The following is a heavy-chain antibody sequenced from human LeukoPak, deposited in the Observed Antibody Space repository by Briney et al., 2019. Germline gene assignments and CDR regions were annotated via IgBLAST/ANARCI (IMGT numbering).Heavy chain of an antibody. V-gene: IGHV3-9*01. CDR2: INWNGGGT. Sequence: GGSLRLSCAATGFTFKDYGMHWVRQPPGKGLEWVSSINWNGGGTDYADSVKGRFTISRDNAKNSLYLQLSSLRPEDTALYYCAKHMRATDTYSFFGLDVWGQGTTVTVSS. CDR3: AKHMRATDTYSFFGLDV. D-gene: IGHD1-26*01. CDR1: GFTFKDYG. J-gene: IGHJ6*02.